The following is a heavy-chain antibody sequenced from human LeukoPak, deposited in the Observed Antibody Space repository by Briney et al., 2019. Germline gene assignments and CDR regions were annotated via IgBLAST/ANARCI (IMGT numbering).Heavy chain of an antibody. J-gene: IGHJ3*02. D-gene: IGHD4-17*01. Sequence: ASVKVSCKASGGTFSSYAISWVRQAPGQGLEWMGRIIPILGIANYAQKFQGRVTITADKSTSTAYMELSSLRSEDTAVYYCARAYGDRDAFDIWGQGTMITVSS. V-gene: IGHV1-69*04. CDR2: IIPILGIA. CDR1: GGTFSSYA. CDR3: ARAYGDRDAFDI.